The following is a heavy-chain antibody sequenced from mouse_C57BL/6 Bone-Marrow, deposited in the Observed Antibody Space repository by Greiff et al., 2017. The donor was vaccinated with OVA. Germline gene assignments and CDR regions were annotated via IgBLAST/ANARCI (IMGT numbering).Heavy chain of an antibody. CDR2: ISSGGDYI. D-gene: IGHD2-1*01. CDR3: TREGGYYGNYVYYFDY. V-gene: IGHV5-9-1*02. Sequence: EVKVVESGEGLVKPGGSLKLSCAASGFTFSSYAMSWVRQTPEKRLEWVAYISSGGDYIYYADTVKGRFTISRDNARNTLYLQMSSLKSEDTAMYYCTREGGYYGNYVYYFDYWGQGTTLTVSS. J-gene: IGHJ2*01. CDR1: GFTFSSYA.